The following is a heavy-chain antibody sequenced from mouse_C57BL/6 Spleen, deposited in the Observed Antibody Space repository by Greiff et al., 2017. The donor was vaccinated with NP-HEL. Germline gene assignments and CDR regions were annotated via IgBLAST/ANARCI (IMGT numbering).Heavy chain of an antibody. Sequence: DVKLQESGPGLVKPSQSLSLTCSVTGYSITSGYYWNWIRQFPGNKLEWMGYISYDGSNNYNPSLKNRISITRDTSKNQFFLKLNSVTTEDTATYYCARDYGSSYGFDYWGQGTTLTVSS. V-gene: IGHV3-6*01. D-gene: IGHD1-1*01. CDR2: ISYDGSN. J-gene: IGHJ2*01. CDR1: GYSITSGYY. CDR3: ARDYGSSYGFDY.